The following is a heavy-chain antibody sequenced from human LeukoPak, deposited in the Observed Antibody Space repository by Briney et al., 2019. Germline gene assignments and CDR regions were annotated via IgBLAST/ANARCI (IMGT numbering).Heavy chain of an antibody. CDR2: IYSGGST. J-gene: IGHJ4*02. V-gene: IGHV3-66*01. CDR1: GFTVSSNY. CDR3: ARGLGDSSGYYFGYFDY. Sequence: GGSLRLSCAASGFTVSSNYMSWVRQAPGKGLEWVSVIYSGGSTYYADSVKGRFTISRDNSKSTLYLQMNSLRAEDTAVYYCARGLGDSSGYYFGYFDYWGQGTLVTVSS. D-gene: IGHD3-22*01.